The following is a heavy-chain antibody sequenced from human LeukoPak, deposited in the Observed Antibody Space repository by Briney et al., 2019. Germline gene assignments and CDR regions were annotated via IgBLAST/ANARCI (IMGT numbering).Heavy chain of an antibody. J-gene: IGHJ4*02. D-gene: IGHD6-19*01. CDR2: ISYDGSNK. Sequence: PGGSLRLSCAASGFTFSSYAVHWVRQAPGKGLEWVAVISYDGSNKYYADSVKGRFTISRDNSKNTLYLQMNSLRAEDTAVYYCAREAGGQWLVNFDYWGQGTLVTVSS. V-gene: IGHV3-30-3*01. CDR3: AREAGGQWLVNFDY. CDR1: GFTFSSYA.